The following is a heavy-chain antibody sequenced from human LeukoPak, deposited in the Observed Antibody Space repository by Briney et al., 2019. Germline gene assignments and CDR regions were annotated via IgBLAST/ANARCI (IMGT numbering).Heavy chain of an antibody. V-gene: IGHV1-69*13. Sequence: GASVKVSCKASGGSFSNYAISWVRQAPGQGLEWMGGIIPIFASTNYAQKFQGRVTITADESTSTVYMELSSLRSEDTAVYYCARSSGSYDFWSGYYFDLRGQGTLVTVSS. CDR3: ARSSGSYDFWSGYYFDL. CDR2: IIPIFAST. D-gene: IGHD3-3*01. CDR1: GGSFSNYA. J-gene: IGHJ5*02.